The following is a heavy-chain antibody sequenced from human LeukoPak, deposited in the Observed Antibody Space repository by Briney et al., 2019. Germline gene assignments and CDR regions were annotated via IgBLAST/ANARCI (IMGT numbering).Heavy chain of an antibody. Sequence: SGGSLRLSCAASGFTFSSYSMNWVRQAPGKGLEWVSSISSSSSYIYYADSVKGRFTISRDNSKNTLYLQMNSLRAEDTAVYYCARDRTGTYKGYFDYWGQGTLVTVSS. CDR3: ARDRTGTYKGYFDY. CDR1: GFTFSSYS. CDR2: ISSSSSYI. J-gene: IGHJ4*02. D-gene: IGHD1-1*01. V-gene: IGHV3-21*01.